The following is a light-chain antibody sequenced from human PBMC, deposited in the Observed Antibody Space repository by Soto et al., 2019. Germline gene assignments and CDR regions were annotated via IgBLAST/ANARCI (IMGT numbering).Light chain of an antibody. CDR1: SNDVGGYNY. Sequence: QSVLTQPASVSGSPGQSITISCTGTSNDVGGYNYVSWYQQHPGKAPKLMIYDVSNRPSGVSNRFSGSKSANTASLTISGLQTEDESDYYCSSYTSSSTYVFGTGTKVTVL. J-gene: IGLJ1*01. V-gene: IGLV2-14*03. CDR3: SSYTSSSTYV. CDR2: DVS.